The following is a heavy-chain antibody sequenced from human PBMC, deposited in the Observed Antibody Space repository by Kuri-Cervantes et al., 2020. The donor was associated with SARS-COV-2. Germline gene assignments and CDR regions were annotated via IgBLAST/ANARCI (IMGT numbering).Heavy chain of an antibody. V-gene: IGHV7-4-1*02. CDR1: GYTFTSYA. J-gene: IGHJ6*03. Sequence: ASVKVSCKASGYTFTSYAMNWVRQAPGQGLEWMGWINTNTGNPTYAQGFTGRFVFSLDTSVSTAYLQISSLKAEDTAVYYCARDYDSSGYYPYYYYYYMDVWGKGTTVT. CDR3: ARDYDSSGYYPYYYYYYMDV. D-gene: IGHD3-22*01. CDR2: INTNTGNP.